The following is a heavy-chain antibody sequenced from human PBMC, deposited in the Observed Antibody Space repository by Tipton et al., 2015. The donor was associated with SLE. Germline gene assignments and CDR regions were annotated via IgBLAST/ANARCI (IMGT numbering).Heavy chain of an antibody. D-gene: IGHD1-26*01. CDR1: GGSISSYY. CDR2: INYSGST. V-gene: IGHV4-59*12. J-gene: IGHJ2*01. Sequence: TLSLTCTVSGGSISSYYLSWIRQPPGKGLEWIGYINYSGSTNYNPSLKSRVTISVDTSQNQFSLKLSSVTAADTAVYYCAREGVGATGGWYFDLWGRGTLVTVSS. CDR3: AREGVGATGGWYFDL.